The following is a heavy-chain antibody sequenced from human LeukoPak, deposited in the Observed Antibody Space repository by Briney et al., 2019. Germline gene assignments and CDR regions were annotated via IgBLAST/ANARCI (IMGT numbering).Heavy chain of an antibody. V-gene: IGHV3-30*02. J-gene: IGHJ4*02. CDR1: GFTFSSFG. Sequence: GGSLRLSCAASGFTFSSFGMHWVRQAPGKGLEWVAYIRYDGSNKYYADSVKGRFTISRDNSKNTLYLQMNSLRAEDTAVYYCAKIPVRQYSGSYYGTGYFDYWGQGTLVTVSS. CDR2: IRYDGSNK. CDR3: AKIPVRQYSGSYYGTGYFDY. D-gene: IGHD1-26*01.